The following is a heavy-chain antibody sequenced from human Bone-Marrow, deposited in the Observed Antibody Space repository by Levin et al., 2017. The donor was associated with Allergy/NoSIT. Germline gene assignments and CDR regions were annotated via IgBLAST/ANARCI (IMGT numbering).Heavy chain of an antibody. Sequence: GESLKISCAASGFTFDDSGMSWVRQAPGKGLEWVSGINWNGGSTGYADSVKGRFTISRDNGKKSLYLQMSSLRVEDTALYYCVRVQAPPSGGYHLAVAGAFASWGQGILVTVSS. D-gene: IGHD6-19*01. V-gene: IGHV3-20*04. CDR3: VRVQAPPSGGYHLAVAGAFAS. J-gene: IGHJ4*02. CDR1: GFTFDDSG. CDR2: INWNGGST.